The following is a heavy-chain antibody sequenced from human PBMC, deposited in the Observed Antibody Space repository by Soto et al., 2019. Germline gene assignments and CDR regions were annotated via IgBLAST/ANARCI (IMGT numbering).Heavy chain of an antibody. Sequence: GGSLRLSCAASRFTISRYAMHWVRQAPGKGLEWVAVISYDGRNKYYADSVKGRFTISRDNSKNTLYLQMNSLRAEDTAVYYCAREIERLLGYWGQGTLVTVSS. CDR2: ISYDGRNK. D-gene: IGHD3-3*01. CDR1: RFTISRYA. J-gene: IGHJ4*02. CDR3: AREIERLLGY. V-gene: IGHV3-30-3*01.